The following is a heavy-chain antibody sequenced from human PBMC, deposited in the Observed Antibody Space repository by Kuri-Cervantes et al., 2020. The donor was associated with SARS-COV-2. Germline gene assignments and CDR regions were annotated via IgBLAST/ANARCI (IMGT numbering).Heavy chain of an antibody. D-gene: IGHD2-2*02. CDR1: GYTLTELS. CDR2: FDPEDGET. Sequence: GESLKISCKVSGYTLTELSMHWVRQAPGKGLEWMGGFDPEDGETIYAQKFQGRVTMTEDTSTDTAYMEPSSLRSEDTAVYYCASSIVVVPAAIRSLDYWGQGTLVTVSS. V-gene: IGHV1-24*01. J-gene: IGHJ4*02. CDR3: ASSIVVVPAAIRSLDY.